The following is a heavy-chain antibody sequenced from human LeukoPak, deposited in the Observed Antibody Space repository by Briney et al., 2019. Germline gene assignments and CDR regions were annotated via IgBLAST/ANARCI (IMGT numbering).Heavy chain of an antibody. D-gene: IGHD6-13*01. CDR3: ARDGNVAAAAYYFDH. J-gene: IGHJ4*02. Sequence: PGGSLRLSCAASGFTFSSYWMSWVRQAPGKGLEWVANIKQDGSEKYYVDSVKGRFTISRDNAKNSLYLQMNSLRAEDTAVYFCARDGNVAAAAYYFDHWGQGTLVTVSS. CDR2: IKQDGSEK. V-gene: IGHV3-7*01. CDR1: GFTFSSYW.